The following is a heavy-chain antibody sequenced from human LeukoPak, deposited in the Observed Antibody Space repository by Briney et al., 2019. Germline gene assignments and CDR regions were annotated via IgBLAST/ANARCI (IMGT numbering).Heavy chain of an antibody. J-gene: IGHJ5*02. CDR3: ARALGYWNTINYS. CDR2: MHGDGSST. D-gene: IGHD2-15*01. Sequence: GGSLRLSCAASGFTLSTYLMHWVRQAPGKGLVWISRMHGDGSSTSYADSVKGRFTISRDNAKNTLYLQMNSLRAEDTAVYYCARALGYWNTINYSWGQGTLVTVSS. V-gene: IGHV3-74*01. CDR1: GFTLSTYL.